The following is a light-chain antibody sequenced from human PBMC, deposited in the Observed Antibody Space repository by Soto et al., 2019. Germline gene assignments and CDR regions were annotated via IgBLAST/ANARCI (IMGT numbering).Light chain of an antibody. CDR3: QSYDSSLSGFWV. Sequence: QSVLTQPPSVSGAPGQRVTISCTGSSSNIGAGYDVHWYQQLPGTAPKLLIYGNSNRPSGVPDPFSGSKSGNSASLAITGLQAEDEADYYCQSYDSSLSGFWVFGRGPKHTLL. CDR1: SSNIGAGYD. V-gene: IGLV1-40*01. CDR2: GNS. J-gene: IGLJ3*02.